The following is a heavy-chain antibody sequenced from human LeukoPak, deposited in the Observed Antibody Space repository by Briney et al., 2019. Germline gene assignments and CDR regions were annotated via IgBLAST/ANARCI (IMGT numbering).Heavy chain of an antibody. J-gene: IGHJ6*03. CDR1: GFTSSSYA. V-gene: IGHV3-30-3*01. CDR3: ARDGLSGWNFRRGYYMDV. CDR2: ISYDGSNK. D-gene: IGHD1-7*01. Sequence: GGSLRLSCAASGFTSSSYAMHWVRQAPGKGLEWVAVISYDGSNKYYADSVKGRFTISRDNSKNTLYLQMNSLRAEDTAVYYCARDGLSGWNFRRGYYMDVWGKGTTVTVSS.